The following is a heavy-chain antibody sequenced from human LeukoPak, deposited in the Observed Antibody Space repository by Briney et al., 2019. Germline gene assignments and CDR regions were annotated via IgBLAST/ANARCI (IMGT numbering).Heavy chain of an antibody. CDR2: INHSGRT. D-gene: IGHD4-23*01. J-gene: IGHJ4*02. Sequence: SETLSLTCAVSGGSFFGSHWNWIRQSPEKGLEGIGEINHSGRTNYNPSLKSRVTISVDTSKRQFFLKLTSVTAADTAVYYCARDPTTVVTLPYYFDFWGQGTLVTVSA. V-gene: IGHV4-34*01. CDR3: ARDPTTVVTLPYYFDF. CDR1: GGSFFGSH.